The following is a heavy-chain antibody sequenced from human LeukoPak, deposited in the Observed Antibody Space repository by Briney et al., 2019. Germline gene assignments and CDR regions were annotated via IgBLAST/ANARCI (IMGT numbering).Heavy chain of an antibody. Sequence: PGRSLRLSCAASGFTFSSYAMHWVRQAPGKGLEWVAVISYDGSNKYYADSVKGRFTISRDNSKNTLYLQMNSLRAEDTAVNYCARDSGIDWGQGTLVTVSS. CDR3: ARDSGID. D-gene: IGHD3-10*01. CDR2: ISYDGSNK. J-gene: IGHJ4*02. CDR1: GFTFSSYA. V-gene: IGHV3-30*04.